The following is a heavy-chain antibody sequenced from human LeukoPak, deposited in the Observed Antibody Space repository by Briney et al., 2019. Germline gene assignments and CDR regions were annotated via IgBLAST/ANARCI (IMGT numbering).Heavy chain of an antibody. V-gene: IGHV3-23*01. CDR3: AKGAEIDH. CDR2: MTGPADTT. CDR1: GFNFNNFA. Sequence: GGSLRLSCAASGFNFNNFAMSWVRQAPGKGLEWLSAMTGPADTTYYAEPVKGRFTISRDYSKSMVFLQMNSLRVEDTAIYYCAKGAEIDHWGQGTLVTVSS. J-gene: IGHJ4*02.